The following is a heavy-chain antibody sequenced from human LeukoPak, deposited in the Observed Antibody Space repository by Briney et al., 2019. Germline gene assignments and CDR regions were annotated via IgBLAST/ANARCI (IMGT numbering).Heavy chain of an antibody. V-gene: IGHV1-2*02. CDR1: GYTFTGYY. Sequence: ASVKVSCKASGYTFTGYYMHWVRQAPGQGLEWMGWINPDSGGTNYAQKFQGRVTMTRDTSISTAYMELSRLRSDDTAVYYCAAVAGLGNAFDIWGQGTMVTVSS. D-gene: IGHD6-19*01. J-gene: IGHJ3*02. CDR3: AAVAGLGNAFDI. CDR2: INPDSGGT.